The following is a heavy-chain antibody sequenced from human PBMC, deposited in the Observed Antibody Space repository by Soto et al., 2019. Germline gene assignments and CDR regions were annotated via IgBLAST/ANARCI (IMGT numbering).Heavy chain of an antibody. J-gene: IGHJ6*03. V-gene: IGHV3-48*01. Sequence: EVQLVESGGGLVQPGGSLRLSCAASGFTFSSYSMNWVRQAPGKGLEWVSYISSSSDTIYYADSVRGRFTISRDNVKNSLYLQMNSLRAEDTAVYYCARRREDEVEYYYYYYMDVWGKGTTVTVSS. CDR3: ARRREDEVEYYYYYYMDV. D-gene: IGHD1-26*01. CDR2: ISSSSDTI. CDR1: GFTFSSYS.